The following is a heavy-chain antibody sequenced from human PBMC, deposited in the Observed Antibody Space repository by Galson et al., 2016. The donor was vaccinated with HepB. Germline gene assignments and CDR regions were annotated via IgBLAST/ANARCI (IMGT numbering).Heavy chain of an antibody. CDR2: ISSSGSTI. D-gene: IGHD3-3*01. CDR3: ARVMVDYHYWSNKPKHYYSGMDV. Sequence: SLRLSCAASGITFSDSYMTWIRQAPGKGLEWLSYISSSGSTIYYADSVKGRFTISRDNSKRSLYPQMNRLRAEDTAVYYCARVMVDYHYWSNKPKHYYSGMDVWGQGTTVTVSS. J-gene: IGHJ6*02. CDR1: GITFSDSY. V-gene: IGHV3-11*01.